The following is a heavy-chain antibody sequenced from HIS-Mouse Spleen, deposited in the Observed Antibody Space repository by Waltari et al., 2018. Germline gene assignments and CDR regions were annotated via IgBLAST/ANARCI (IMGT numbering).Heavy chain of an antibody. D-gene: IGHD4-4*01. V-gene: IGHV1-18*01. CDR3: ARATVSRGWFDP. CDR2: ISAYNGNT. J-gene: IGHJ5*02. CDR1: GYTLTSYG. Sequence: QVQLVQSGAEVKKPGASVKVSCKASGYTLTSYGISGVREAPGQGIEGLGWISAYNGNTNYAQKLQGRVTMTTDTSTSTAYMELRSLRSDDTAVYYCARATVSRGWFDPWGQGTLVTVSS.